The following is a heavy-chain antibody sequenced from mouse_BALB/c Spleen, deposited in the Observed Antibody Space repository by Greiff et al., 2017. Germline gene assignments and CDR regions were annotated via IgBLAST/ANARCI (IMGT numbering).Heavy chain of an antibody. Sequence: VQLKESGPSLVKPSQTLSLTCSVTGDSITSGYWNWIRKFPGNKLEYMGYISYSGSTYYNPSLKSRISITRDTSKNQYYLQLNSVTTEDTATYYCARYLFYDGYHAMDYWGQGTSVTVSS. J-gene: IGHJ4*01. CDR2: ISYSGST. D-gene: IGHD2-3*01. CDR1: GDSITSGY. V-gene: IGHV3-8*02. CDR3: ARYLFYDGYHAMDY.